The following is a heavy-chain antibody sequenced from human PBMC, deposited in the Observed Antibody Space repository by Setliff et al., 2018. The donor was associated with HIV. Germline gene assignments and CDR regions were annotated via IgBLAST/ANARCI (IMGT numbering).Heavy chain of an antibody. Sequence: SETLSLTCAVYGGSFSGYYWSWIRQSPGKGLEWIGQINHGGSTNYSPSLKSRVTMSIDTSKNQFALRLSSVTAADTAVYYCASDYSSRHDAFDIWGQGTVVTVSS. CDR1: GGSFSGYY. CDR2: INHGGST. D-gene: IGHD6-13*01. CDR3: ASDYSSRHDAFDI. V-gene: IGHV4-34*01. J-gene: IGHJ3*02.